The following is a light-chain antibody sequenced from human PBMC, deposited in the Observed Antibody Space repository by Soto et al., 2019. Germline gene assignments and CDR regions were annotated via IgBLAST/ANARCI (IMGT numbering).Light chain of an antibody. CDR3: ASSTSDSLYV. J-gene: IGLJ1*01. CDR2: KVT. CDR1: SSDVGGNKY. V-gene: IGLV2-14*01. Sequence: QSALTQPASVSGSPGQSITISCTGTSSDVGGNKYVSWYQQYPGKVPKLLINKVTNRPSGVSCRFSGSKSGNTASLTISALLAEDEADYFCASSTSDSLYVFGTGTKVTVL.